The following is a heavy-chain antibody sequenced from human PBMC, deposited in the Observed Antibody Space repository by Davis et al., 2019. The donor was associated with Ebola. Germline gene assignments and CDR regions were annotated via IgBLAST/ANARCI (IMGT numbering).Heavy chain of an antibody. Sequence: GGSLRLSCAASGFTFSSYGMHWVRQAPGKGLEWVAVISYDGSNKYYADSVKGRFTISRDNSKNTLYLQMNSLRAEDTAVYYCAKDPGYCSGGSCFLYYYYDMDVWGQGTAVTVSS. V-gene: IGHV3-30*18. CDR2: ISYDGSNK. CDR3: AKDPGYCSGGSCFLYYYYDMDV. CDR1: GFTFSSYG. J-gene: IGHJ6*02. D-gene: IGHD2-15*01.